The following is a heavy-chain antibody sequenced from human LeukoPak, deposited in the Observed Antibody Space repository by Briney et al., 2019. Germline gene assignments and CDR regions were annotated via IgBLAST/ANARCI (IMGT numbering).Heavy chain of an antibody. J-gene: IGHJ4*02. CDR3: ARAEQPIVVVTAILADFDY. CDR2: INPSGGST. CDR1: GYTFTSYY. D-gene: IGHD2-21*02. Sequence: GASVKVSCKASGYTFTSYYMHWVRQAPGQGLEWMGIINPSGGSTSYAQKFQGRVTMTRDTSTSTVYMELSSLRSEDTAVYYCARAEQPIVVVTAILADFDYWGQGTLVTVS. V-gene: IGHV1-46*01.